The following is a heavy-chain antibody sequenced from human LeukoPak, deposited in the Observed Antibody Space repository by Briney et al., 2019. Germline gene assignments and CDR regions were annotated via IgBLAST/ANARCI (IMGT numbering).Heavy chain of an antibody. V-gene: IGHV4-59*01. CDR1: GGSISSYY. D-gene: IGHD3-22*01. J-gene: IGHJ1*01. CDR3: ARAPYYDSSGYYEYFQH. CDR2: IYYSGST. Sequence: SETLSLTCTVSGGSISSYYWSWIRQPPGKGLEWIGYIYYSGSTNYNPSLKSRVTISVDTSKNQFSLKLSSVTAADTAVYYCARAPYYDSSGYYEYFQHWGQGTLVTVSS.